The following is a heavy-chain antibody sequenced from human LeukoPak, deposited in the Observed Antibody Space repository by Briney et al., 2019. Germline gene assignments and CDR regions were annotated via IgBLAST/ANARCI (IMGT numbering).Heavy chain of an antibody. V-gene: IGHV3-74*01. Sequence: GGSLRLSCAASGFTFTTYWMHWVRQAPGKGLVWVSRINVEGSSISYADAVKGRFTISRDNAKNYTAVYYCVRGSGYGYAWGSYGPHFDYWGQGTLVTVSS. CDR1: GFTFTTYW. CDR3: YGPHFDY. J-gene: IGHJ4*02. D-gene: IGHD3-16*01. CDR2: INVEGSSI.